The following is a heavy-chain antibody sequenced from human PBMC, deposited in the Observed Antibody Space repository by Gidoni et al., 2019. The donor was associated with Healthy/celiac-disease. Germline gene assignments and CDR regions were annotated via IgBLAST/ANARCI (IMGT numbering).Heavy chain of an antibody. V-gene: IGHV3-64D*06. CDR2: ISSNGGST. Sequence: EVQLVESGGGLVQPGGSLRLSCYASGFTFSSYAMHWVRQAPGKGLEYVSAISSNGGSTYYADSVKGRFTISRDNSKNTLYLQMSSLRAEDTAVYYCVSLSYSSGWFWVWGQGTLVTVSS. J-gene: IGHJ4*02. CDR1: GFTFSSYA. CDR3: VSLSYSSGWFWV. D-gene: IGHD6-19*01.